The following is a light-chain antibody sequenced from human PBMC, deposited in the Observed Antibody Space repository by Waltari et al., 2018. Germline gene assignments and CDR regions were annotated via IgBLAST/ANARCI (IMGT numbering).Light chain of an antibody. Sequence: DIQMTQSPSTLSASVGDRVTITCRASQSIGSWLAWYQQKPGKAPKLLIYEATSLESVVPSRFSASGSGTEVTLTISSLQPDDFATYYCQRYNSYPITFGPGTKVDI. V-gene: IGKV1-5*03. CDR2: EAT. CDR3: QRYNSYPIT. CDR1: QSIGSW. J-gene: IGKJ3*01.